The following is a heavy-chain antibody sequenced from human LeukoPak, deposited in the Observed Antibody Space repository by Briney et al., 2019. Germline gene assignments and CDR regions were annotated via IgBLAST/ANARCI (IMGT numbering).Heavy chain of an antibody. Sequence: SETLSLTCNVYDGYLSAYYWSWIRQTPGKGLEWIGEINHGGSTNYHQSLRSRVTLSVDTSKMQFSLRLYSVTAADTAVYYCARGVVVVSYDAFDIWGQGTMVTVSS. V-gene: IGHV4-34*01. D-gene: IGHD3-22*01. CDR3: ARGVVVVSYDAFDI. CDR1: DGYLSAYY. J-gene: IGHJ3*02. CDR2: INHGGST.